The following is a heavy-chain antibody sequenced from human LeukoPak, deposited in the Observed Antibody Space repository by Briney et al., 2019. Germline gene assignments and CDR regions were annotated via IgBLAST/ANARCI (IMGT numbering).Heavy chain of an antibody. J-gene: IGHJ4*02. CDR3: ARDGGSAWFLDY. CDR1: GFTFSDNY. D-gene: IGHD6-19*01. V-gene: IGHV3-11*04. CDR2: ISSSGKTT. Sequence: GGSLRLSCAASGFTFSDNYMSWIRQAPGKGLEWVSYISSSGKTTYNADSVKGRFSITRDNAKNSLYLQMNSLRAEDTAVYYCARDGGSAWFLDYWGQGTLVTVSS.